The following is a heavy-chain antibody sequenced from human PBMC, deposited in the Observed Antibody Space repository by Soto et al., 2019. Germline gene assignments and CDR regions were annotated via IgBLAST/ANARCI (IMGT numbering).Heavy chain of an antibody. CDR3: ARVVSSSWYPYYYYGMDV. Sequence: SETLSLTCTVSGGSISSYYWSWIRQPPGKGLEWIGYIYYSGSTNYNPSLKSRVTISVDTSKNQFSLKLSSVTAADTAVYYCARVVSSSWYPYYYYGMDVWGQGTTVTVSS. CDR2: IYYSGST. CDR1: GGSISSYY. D-gene: IGHD6-13*01. J-gene: IGHJ6*02. V-gene: IGHV4-59*01.